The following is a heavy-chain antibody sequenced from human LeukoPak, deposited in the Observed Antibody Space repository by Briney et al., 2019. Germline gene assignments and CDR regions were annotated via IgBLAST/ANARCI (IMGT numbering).Heavy chain of an antibody. J-gene: IGHJ4*02. V-gene: IGHV4-30-2*01. Sequence: SETLSLTCAVSGGSIGSGAYSWSWIRQPPGKGLEWIGYIYQSGSTYYNPSLKSRVTISVDRSKNQVSLKPSSVTAADTAVYYCARGKATAIDSWGQGTLVTVSS. CDR2: IYQSGST. CDR1: GGSIGSGAYS. CDR3: ARGKATAIDS. D-gene: IGHD2-21*02.